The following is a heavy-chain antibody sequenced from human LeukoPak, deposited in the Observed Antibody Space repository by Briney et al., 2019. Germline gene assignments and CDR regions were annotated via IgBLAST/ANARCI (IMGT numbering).Heavy chain of an antibody. Sequence: PWGSLRLSCAASGFTFSSYAMHWVRQAPGKGLEWVAVISYDGSNKYYADSVKGRFTISRDNSKSTLYLQMDGLRAEDTAVYYCARGGEYYDILTGYYNLGWFDPWGQGTLVTVSS. V-gene: IGHV3-30-3*01. J-gene: IGHJ5*02. CDR3: ARGGEYYDILTGYYNLGWFDP. CDR2: ISYDGSNK. D-gene: IGHD3-9*01. CDR1: GFTFSSYA.